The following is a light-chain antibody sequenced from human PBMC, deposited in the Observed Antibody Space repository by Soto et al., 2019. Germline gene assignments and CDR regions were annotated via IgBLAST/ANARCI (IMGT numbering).Light chain of an antibody. CDR3: LQYYNYPRT. J-gene: IGKJ1*01. CDR2: AAS. V-gene: IGKV1-6*01. CDR1: QGIRND. Sequence: AIQMTQSPSSLSASVGDRVTITCRASQGIRNDLGWYQQKTGKAPTLLIYAASSLQSGVPSRFSGSGSGTDFTLTISSLQPEDFATYYCLQYYNYPRTFGQGTKVEIK.